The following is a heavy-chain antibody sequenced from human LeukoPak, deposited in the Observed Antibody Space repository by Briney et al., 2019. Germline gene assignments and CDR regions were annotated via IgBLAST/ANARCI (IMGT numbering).Heavy chain of an antibody. CDR3: ARHAYHSGYDWDPVDY. Sequence: PSKTLSLTCTVSGGSISSSSYYWGWIRQPPGKGLEWIGSISYSGGTYYNPSLKSRVTISVDTSKDQFSLKLSSVTAADTALYYCARHAYHSGYDWDPVDYWGQGTLVTVSS. CDR1: GGSISSSSYY. J-gene: IGHJ4*02. D-gene: IGHD5-12*01. V-gene: IGHV4-39*01. CDR2: ISYSGGT.